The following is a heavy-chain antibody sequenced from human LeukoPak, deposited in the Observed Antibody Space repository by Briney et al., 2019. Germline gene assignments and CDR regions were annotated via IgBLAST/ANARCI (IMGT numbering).Heavy chain of an antibody. D-gene: IGHD5-24*01. Sequence: ASVKVSCKASGYIFITYYIHWVRQAPGQGLEWMGVINPSDGSTNYAQKFQGRVTMTRDTSTSTVYMELDSLRFEDTAVYYCARDVAREFDYRGQGTLVTVSS. V-gene: IGHV1-46*01. CDR3: ARDVAREFDY. J-gene: IGHJ4*02. CDR2: INPSDGST. CDR1: GYIFITYY.